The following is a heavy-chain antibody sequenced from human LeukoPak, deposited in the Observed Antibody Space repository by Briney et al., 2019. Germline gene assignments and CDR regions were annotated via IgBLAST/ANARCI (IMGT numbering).Heavy chain of an antibody. CDR3: AKGGVSDSGSWYGDYFDY. CDR1: GFTFSSYG. CDR2: VSADGSNK. V-gene: IGHV3-30*18. Sequence: GGSLRLSCEVSGFTFSSYGMHWVRQAPGKGLEWVAVVSADGSNKQYADSVKGRFTISRDNSKNTLYLKLNSLRTEDTAVYYCAKGGVSDSGSWYGDYFDYWGQGTLVTVSS. J-gene: IGHJ4*02. D-gene: IGHD6-13*01.